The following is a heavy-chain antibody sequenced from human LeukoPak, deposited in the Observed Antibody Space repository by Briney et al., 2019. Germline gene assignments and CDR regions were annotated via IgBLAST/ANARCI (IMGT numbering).Heavy chain of an antibody. Sequence: SETLSLTCTVSGGSISGYYWSWIRQPPGKGLEWIGYISYSGSTNYNPPLKSRVTISLDTSKNQFSLRLSSVTAADTAVYYCARGTYCGGDCWYFDLWGRGTLVTVSS. CDR3: ARGTYCGGDCWYFDL. J-gene: IGHJ2*01. CDR2: ISYSGST. D-gene: IGHD2-21*02. CDR1: GGSISGYY. V-gene: IGHV4-59*08.